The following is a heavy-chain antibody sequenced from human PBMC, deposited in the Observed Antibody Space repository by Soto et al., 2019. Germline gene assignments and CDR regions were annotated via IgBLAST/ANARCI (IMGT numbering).Heavy chain of an antibody. V-gene: IGHV3-30-3*01. Sequence: GSLRLSCAASGFTFSSYAMHWVRQAPGKGLEWVAVISYDGSNKYYADSVKGRFTISRDNSKNTLYLQMNSLRAEDTAVYYCARGYDSSGYYFDYWGQGTLVTVSS. CDR1: GFTFSSYA. CDR2: ISYDGSNK. D-gene: IGHD3-22*01. J-gene: IGHJ4*02. CDR3: ARGYDSSGYYFDY.